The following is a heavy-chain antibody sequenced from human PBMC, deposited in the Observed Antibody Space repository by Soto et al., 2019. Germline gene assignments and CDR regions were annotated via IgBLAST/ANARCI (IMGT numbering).Heavy chain of an antibody. CDR3: ARTMVRGVINLYYYGMDV. D-gene: IGHD3-10*01. CDR2: ISWNSGSI. CDR1: GFTFDDYA. V-gene: IGHV3-9*01. Sequence: GGSLRLSCAASGFTFDDYAMHWVRQAPGKGLEWVSGISWNSGSIGYADSVKGRFTISRDNAKNSLYLQMNSLRAEDTALYYCARTMVRGVINLYYYGMDVCGQRTTVTVSS. J-gene: IGHJ6*02.